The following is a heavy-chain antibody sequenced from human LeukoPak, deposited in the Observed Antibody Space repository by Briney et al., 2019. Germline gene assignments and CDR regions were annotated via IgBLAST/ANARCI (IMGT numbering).Heavy chain of an antibody. J-gene: IGHJ4*02. CDR1: GLTFNYAW. CDR2: IKQDGSEK. Sequence: AGGSLRLSCAASGLTFNYAWMNWVRQAPGKGLEWVANIKQDGSEKYYVDSVKGRFTISRDNSKNTLYLQMNSLRAEDTAVFYCARTSYSSGWSPFDCRGQGTLVSVSS. D-gene: IGHD6-19*01. V-gene: IGHV3-7*01. CDR3: ARTSYSSGWSPFDC.